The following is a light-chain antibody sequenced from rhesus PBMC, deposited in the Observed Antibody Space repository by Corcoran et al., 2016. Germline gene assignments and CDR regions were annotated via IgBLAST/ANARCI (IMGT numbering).Light chain of an antibody. Sequence: DIVMTQTPLSLPVTPGEPASISCRSSQSLLHSGGKTYLYWYLQKPGQSPQLLLYEVSNRASGVPDRFGGRGSGTVLALKISLVEAEDVGIYYCMQGLQLPLTFGGGTNVELK. CDR3: MQGLQLPLT. J-gene: IGKJ4*01. CDR2: EVS. CDR1: QSLLHSGGKTY. V-gene: IGKV2S15*01.